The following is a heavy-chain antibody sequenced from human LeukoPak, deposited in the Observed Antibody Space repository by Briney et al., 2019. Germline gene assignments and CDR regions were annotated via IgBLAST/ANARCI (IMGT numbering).Heavy chain of an antibody. Sequence: ASVKVSCKASGGTFSSYAISWVRQAPGQGLEWMGGIIPIFGTANYAQKFQGRVTITADKSTSTAYMELSSLRSEDTAVYYCAREITIAVAGSYYFDYWGQGTLVTVSS. D-gene: IGHD6-19*01. V-gene: IGHV1-69*06. CDR1: GGTFSSYA. CDR3: AREITIAVAGSYYFDY. J-gene: IGHJ4*02. CDR2: IIPIFGTA.